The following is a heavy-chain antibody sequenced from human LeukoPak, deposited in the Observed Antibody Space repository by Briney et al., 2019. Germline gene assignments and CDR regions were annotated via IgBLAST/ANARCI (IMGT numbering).Heavy chain of an antibody. CDR2: INHSGST. D-gene: IGHD2-2*01. J-gene: IGHJ4*02. V-gene: IGHV4-34*01. CDR3: ASIRARYCSSTSCYGIDY. CDR1: GGSFSGYY. Sequence: SETLSLTCAVYGGSFSGYYWSWIRQPPGKGLEWIGEINHSGSTNYNPSLKSRVTISVDTSKNQFSLKLSSVTAADTAVYYCASIRARYCSSTSCYGIDYWGQGTLVTVSS.